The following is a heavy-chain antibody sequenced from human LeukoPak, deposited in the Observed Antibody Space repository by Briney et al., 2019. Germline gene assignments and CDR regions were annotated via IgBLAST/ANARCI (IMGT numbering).Heavy chain of an antibody. CDR3: ARGHTAVTRHFDF. CDR1: GFTFSSYS. Sequence: GGSLRLSCAASGFTFSSYSMNWVRQAPGKGLEWVSSISSSSSYIYYADSVKGRFTISRDNAKNSLYLQMNSLRAEDAAVYYCARGHTAVTRHFDFWGQGTLVTVSS. J-gene: IGHJ4*02. V-gene: IGHV3-21*01. D-gene: IGHD4-17*01. CDR2: ISSSSSYI.